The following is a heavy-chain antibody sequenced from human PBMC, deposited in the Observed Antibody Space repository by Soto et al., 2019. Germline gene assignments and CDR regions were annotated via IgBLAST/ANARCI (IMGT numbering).Heavy chain of an antibody. CDR2: MYPNSGNT. D-gene: IGHD3-3*01. CDR3: ASTNYDFWSGYYRPIPGGSYWFDP. J-gene: IGHJ5*02. Sequence: ASVKVSCQASGYTFTRYDINWVRQATGQGLEWMGWMYPNSGNTGYAQKFQGRVTMTRNTSISTAYMELSRLRSEDTAVYYCASTNYDFWSGYYRPIPGGSYWFDPWGQGTLVTVSS. CDR1: GYTFTRYD. V-gene: IGHV1-8*01.